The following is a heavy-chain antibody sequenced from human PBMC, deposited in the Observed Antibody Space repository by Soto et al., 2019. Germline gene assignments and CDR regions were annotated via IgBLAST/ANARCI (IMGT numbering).Heavy chain of an antibody. D-gene: IGHD6-6*01. V-gene: IGHV4-61*02. CDR3: ARDPMYSSSYIDD. CDR2: IYTSGST. Sequence: PSETLSLTCTVSGGSISSGDYYWSWIRQPAGKGLEWIGRIYTSGSTNYNPSLKSRVTMSVDTSKNQLSLKLSSVTAADTAVYYCARDPMYSSSYIDDWGQGTLVTVSS. J-gene: IGHJ4*02. CDR1: GGSISSGDYY.